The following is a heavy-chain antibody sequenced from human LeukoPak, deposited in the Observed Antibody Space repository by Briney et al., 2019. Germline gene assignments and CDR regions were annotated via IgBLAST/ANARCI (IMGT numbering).Heavy chain of an antibody. J-gene: IGHJ4*02. D-gene: IGHD3-16*01. V-gene: IGHV4-59*01. Sequence: SETLSLTCNVSSDSFTDYYWNWIRQPPGKGLEWIGYIYYNENSNYSPSLKGRVTLSVDTSRNQFSLHLASVTAADTAMYYCARDGGLQSHFDFWGQGILVTVAS. CDR2: IYYNENS. CDR3: ARDGGLQSHFDF. CDR1: SDSFTDYY.